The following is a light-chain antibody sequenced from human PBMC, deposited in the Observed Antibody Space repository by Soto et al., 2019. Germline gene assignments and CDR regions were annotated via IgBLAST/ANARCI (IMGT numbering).Light chain of an antibody. Sequence: QSALTQPPSASGSPGQSVTISCTGTSSDVGGYNYVSWYQQHPGKAPEFLIFEVSRRPSGVPDRFSGSKSGNTASLTVSGLQADDEADYYCSSYAGSNNPVIFGGGTKVTVL. V-gene: IGLV2-8*01. CDR1: SSDVGGYNY. CDR2: EVS. CDR3: SSYAGSNNPVI. J-gene: IGLJ2*01.